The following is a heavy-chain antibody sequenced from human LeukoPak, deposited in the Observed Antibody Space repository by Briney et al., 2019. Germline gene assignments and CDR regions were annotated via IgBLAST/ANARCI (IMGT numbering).Heavy chain of an antibody. Sequence: SETLSLTCAVYGASFSGYYWSWIRQPPGKGLEWIGGVNQSGSTTYTPSLKSRVTISVDTSKNQFSLKLSSVTATDAAVYYCARSKPEYCSGGNCYAPFDYWGQGTLVTVSS. CDR2: VNQSGST. CDR1: GASFSGYY. V-gene: IGHV4-34*01. CDR3: ARSKPEYCSGGNCYAPFDY. D-gene: IGHD2-15*01. J-gene: IGHJ4*02.